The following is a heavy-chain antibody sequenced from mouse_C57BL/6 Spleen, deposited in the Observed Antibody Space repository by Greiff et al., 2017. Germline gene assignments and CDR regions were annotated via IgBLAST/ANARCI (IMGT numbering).Heavy chain of an antibody. D-gene: IGHD2-4*01. CDR3: ARSDYDYEFAY. CDR2: INPSTGGT. J-gene: IGHJ3*01. Sequence: VQLQQSGPELVKPGASVKISCKASGYSFTGYYMHWVKQSSEKSLEWIGEINPSTGGTSYNQKFKGKATLTVDKSSSTAYMQLKSLTSEDSAVYYCARSDYDYEFAYWGQGTLVTVSA. V-gene: IGHV1-43*01. CDR1: GYSFTGYY.